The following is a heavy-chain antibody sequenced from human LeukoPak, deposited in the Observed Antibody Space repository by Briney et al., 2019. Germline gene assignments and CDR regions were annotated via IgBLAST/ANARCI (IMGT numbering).Heavy chain of an antibody. CDR3: AKAGRPQAVAGWIDY. CDR2: MGGGGTT. V-gene: IGHV3-23*01. Sequence: PGGSLRLSCAASGSTFNNYVMSWVRQAPGKGLEWVSAMGGGGTTYYADYVKGRFTISRDTSKNTLYLQMNSLRAEDTAIYYCAKAGRPQAVAGWIDYWGQGTLVTVSS. CDR1: GSTFNNYV. D-gene: IGHD6-19*01. J-gene: IGHJ4*02.